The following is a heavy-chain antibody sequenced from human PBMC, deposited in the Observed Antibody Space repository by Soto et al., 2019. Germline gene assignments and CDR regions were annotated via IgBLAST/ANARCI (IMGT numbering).Heavy chain of an antibody. D-gene: IGHD6-19*01. CDR3: ASNSRGWYYFAY. CDR2: IIPIFGTA. J-gene: IGHJ4*02. V-gene: IGHV1-69*06. CDR1: GGTFSSYA. Sequence: QVQLVQSGAEVKKPGSSVKVSCKASGGTFSSYAISWVRQAPGQGLEWMGGIIPIFGTANYAQKFQGRVRITAAKSTTTACMELSSLSSEHTAVYYFASNSRGWYYFAYWARGTLVTVSS.